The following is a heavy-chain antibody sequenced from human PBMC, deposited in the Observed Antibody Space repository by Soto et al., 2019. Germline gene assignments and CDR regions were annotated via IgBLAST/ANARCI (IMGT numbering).Heavy chain of an antibody. CDR2: INPNSGGT. Sequence: ASVKVSCKASGYTFTGYYMHWVRQAPGQGLEWMGWINPNSGGTNYAQKFQGWVTMTRDTSISTAYMELSRLRSDDTAVYYCARDEGGLYCSGGSCFAFDIWGQGTMVT. J-gene: IGHJ3*02. CDR1: GYTFTGYY. CDR3: ARDEGGLYCSGGSCFAFDI. V-gene: IGHV1-2*04. D-gene: IGHD2-15*01.